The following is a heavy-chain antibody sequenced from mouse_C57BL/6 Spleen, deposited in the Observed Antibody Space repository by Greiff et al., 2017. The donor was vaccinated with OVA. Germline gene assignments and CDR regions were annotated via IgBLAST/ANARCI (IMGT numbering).Heavy chain of an antibody. CDR3: ARSPYYYGSIDY. Sequence: VQLQESGAELARPGASVKMSCKASGYTFTSYTMHWVKQRPGQGLEWIGYINPSSGYTKYNQKFKDKATLTADKSSSTAYMQLSSLTSEDSAVYYCARSPYYYGSIDYWGQGTTLTVSS. V-gene: IGHV1-4*01. J-gene: IGHJ2*01. CDR2: INPSSGYT. D-gene: IGHD1-1*01. CDR1: GYTFTSYT.